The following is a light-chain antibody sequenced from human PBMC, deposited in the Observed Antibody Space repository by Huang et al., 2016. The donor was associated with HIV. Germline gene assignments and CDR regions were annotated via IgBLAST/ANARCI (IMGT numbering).Light chain of an antibody. CDR1: QDISNS. J-gene: IGKJ1*01. V-gene: IGKV1-NL1*01. Sequence: DIQMTQSPSSLSASVGDRVNLTCRASQDISNSLAWYQQKPGKATKLLLYDASRLESGVPSRFSGSGSGSEYTLTISSLQPEDFATYFCQHYYSAPWTFGQGTKVEIK. CDR2: DAS. CDR3: QHYYSAPWT.